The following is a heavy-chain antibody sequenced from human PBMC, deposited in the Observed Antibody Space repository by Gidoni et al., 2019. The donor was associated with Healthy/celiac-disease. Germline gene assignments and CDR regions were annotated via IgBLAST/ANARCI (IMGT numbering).Heavy chain of an antibody. CDR3: ARDGIAAEPRGYFDY. Sequence: QVQLVVSGGAGVQPGRSLRSACTASGCTSSSYAMHWVRQAPGKGLECVAVISYDGSNKYYADSVKGRFTISRDNSRITLYLQMNSLRAEDTAVYYCARDGIAAEPRGYFDYWGQGTLVTVSS. CDR1: GCTSSSYA. D-gene: IGHD6-13*01. CDR2: ISYDGSNK. J-gene: IGHJ4*02. V-gene: IGHV3-30*01.